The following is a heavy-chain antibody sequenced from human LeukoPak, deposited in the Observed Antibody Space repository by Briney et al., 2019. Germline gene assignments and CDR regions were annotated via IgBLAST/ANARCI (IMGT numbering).Heavy chain of an antibody. D-gene: IGHD1-26*01. CDR1: GGSITTTNF. CDR2: ISLRGRT. J-gene: IGHJ5*02. CDR3: ESGPYCPFGH. V-gene: IGHV4-4*02. Sequence: SETLSLTCGVSGGSITTTNFWSWVRQPPGGGLEWIGEISLRGRTQYNPSLKSRVNISIDESKNHLYLSPASVTAADTAVYSRESGPYCPFGHWGQGTLVAVTS.